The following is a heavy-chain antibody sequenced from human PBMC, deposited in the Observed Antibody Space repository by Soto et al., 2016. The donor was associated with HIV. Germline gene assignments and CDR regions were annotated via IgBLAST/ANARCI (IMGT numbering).Heavy chain of an antibody. Sequence: QVQLQESGPGLVKPSQTLSLSCSVSDGSINSGAYYWSWIRQHPGKGLEWIGYIYYSGTTYYRPSLKSRINMSIDTSKSQFSLKLSSVTAADTAMYYCARGRIVGIGDKGGYFDYWGQGVLVTVSS. D-gene: IGHD2-15*01. V-gene: IGHV4-31*03. CDR3: ARGRIVGIGDKGGYFDY. J-gene: IGHJ4*02. CDR2: IYYSGTT. CDR1: DGSINSGAYY.